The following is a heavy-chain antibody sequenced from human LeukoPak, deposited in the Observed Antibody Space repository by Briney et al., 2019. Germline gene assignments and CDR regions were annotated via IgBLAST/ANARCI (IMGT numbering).Heavy chain of an antibody. CDR2: ISGSGGST. D-gene: IGHD3-22*01. J-gene: IGHJ2*01. Sequence: GGSLRLSCAASGFTFSSYAMIWVRQAPGKGLEWVSGISGSGGSTYYADSVKGRFTISRDNSKTTLYLQMNTLRADDKAVYNCAKDPHFYYDSSGSWYFDLWGRGTLVTVSS. CDR3: AKDPHFYYDSSGSWYFDL. V-gene: IGHV3-23*01. CDR1: GFTFSSYA.